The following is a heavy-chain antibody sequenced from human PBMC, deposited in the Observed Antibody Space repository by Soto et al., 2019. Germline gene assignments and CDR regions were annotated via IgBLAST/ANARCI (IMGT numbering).Heavy chain of an antibody. CDR2: IIPIFGTA. Sequence: SVKVSCKASGGTFSSYAISWVRQAPGQGLEWMGGIIPIFGTANYAQKFQGRVTITADESTSTAYMELSSLRSEDTAVYYCARHRSGTKARPSYYSSGMDVCGHGSTVTV. CDR3: ARHRSGTKARPSYYSSGMDV. D-gene: IGHD6-6*01. V-gene: IGHV1-69*13. J-gene: IGHJ6*02. CDR1: GGTFSSYA.